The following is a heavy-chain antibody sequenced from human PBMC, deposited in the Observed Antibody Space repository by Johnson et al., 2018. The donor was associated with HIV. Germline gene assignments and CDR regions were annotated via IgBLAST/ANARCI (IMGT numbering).Heavy chain of an antibody. V-gene: IGHV3-30*18. CDR1: GFTFSSFG. D-gene: IGHD6-13*01. Sequence: QVQLVESGGGVVQPGRSLRLSCVGSGFTFSSFGMHWVRQAPGKGLEWVALISYDVSNKYYADSVKGRFTISRDNSKNTLYLQMNNLRAEDTAVYYCAKDWAYSSSWYDEGLAFDIWGQGTMVTVSS. CDR2: ISYDVSNK. J-gene: IGHJ3*02. CDR3: AKDWAYSSSWYDEGLAFDI.